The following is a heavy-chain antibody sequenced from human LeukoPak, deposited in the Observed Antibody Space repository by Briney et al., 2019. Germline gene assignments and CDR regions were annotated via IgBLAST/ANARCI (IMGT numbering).Heavy chain of an antibody. V-gene: IGHV1-69*13. CDR3: ARDKSGRFDP. CDR1: GYTFTSYD. CDR2: IIPIFGTA. Sequence: ASVKVSCKASGYTFTSYDINWVRQATGQGLEWMGGIIPIFGTANYAQKFQGRVTITADESTSTAYMELSSLRSEDTTVYYCARDKSGRFDPWGQGTLVTVSS. J-gene: IGHJ5*02.